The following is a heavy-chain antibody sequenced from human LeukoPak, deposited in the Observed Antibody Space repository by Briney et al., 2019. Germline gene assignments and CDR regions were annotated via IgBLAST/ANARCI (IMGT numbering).Heavy chain of an antibody. CDR1: GYSISSGYY. D-gene: IGHD3-3*01. Sequence: PSETLSLTCAVSGYSISSGYYWGWIRQPPGKGLEWIGSIYHSGSTYYNPSLKSRVTISVDTSKNQFSLKLSSVTAADTAVYYCARHNYDFWSGYSTDYWGQGTLVTVSS. V-gene: IGHV4-38-2*01. CDR3: ARHNYDFWSGYSTDY. CDR2: IYHSGST. J-gene: IGHJ4*02.